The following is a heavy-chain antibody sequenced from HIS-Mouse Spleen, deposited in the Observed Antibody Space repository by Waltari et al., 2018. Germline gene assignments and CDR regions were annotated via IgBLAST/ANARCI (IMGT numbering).Heavy chain of an antibody. J-gene: IGHJ2*01. CDR2: IYYSGSN. D-gene: IGHD6-13*01. Sequence: QLQLQESGPGLVKPSETLSLTCTVSGGSISSSSYYWGWIRQPPGKGLEWIGSIYYSGSNYYNPALKSRVTISVDTSKNQFSLKLSSVTGADTAVYYCAREIPYSSSWYDWYFDLWGRGTLVTVSS. CDR3: AREIPYSSSWYDWYFDL. CDR1: GGSISSSSYY. V-gene: IGHV4-39*07.